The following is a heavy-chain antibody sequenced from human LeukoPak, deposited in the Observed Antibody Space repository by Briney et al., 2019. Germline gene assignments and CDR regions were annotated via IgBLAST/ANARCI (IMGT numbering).Heavy chain of an antibody. V-gene: IGHV4-39*07. Sequence: SETLSLTCTVSGDSFSNSNYYWGWIRQPPGKGLEWIGSLYYSGSTYYNPSLKSRVSISVDTSNNQFSLKLSSVTAADTAVYYCASHKYCGGDCYHDAFDIWGQRTMVTVSS. CDR2: LYYSGST. CDR1: GDSFSNSNYY. CDR3: ASHKYCGGDCYHDAFDI. J-gene: IGHJ3*02. D-gene: IGHD2-21*02.